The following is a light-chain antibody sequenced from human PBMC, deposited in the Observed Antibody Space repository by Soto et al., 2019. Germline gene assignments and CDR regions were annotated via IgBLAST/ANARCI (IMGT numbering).Light chain of an antibody. V-gene: IGKV3-20*01. CDR2: GAS. J-gene: IGKJ2*01. Sequence: EIVLTQSPGTLSLSPGERATLSCRASQSVPNNYLAWYLQKPGQAPRLLIYGASTRASDIAGRFSGSGSGTDFTLTISRLEPEDFAVYYCQQYGSSPPYTVGQGTKLEIK. CDR1: QSVPNNY. CDR3: QQYGSSPPYT.